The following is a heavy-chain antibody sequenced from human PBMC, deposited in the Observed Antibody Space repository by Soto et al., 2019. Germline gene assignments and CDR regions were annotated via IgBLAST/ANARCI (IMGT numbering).Heavy chain of an antibody. D-gene: IGHD2-2*01. Sequence: PGGSLRLSCAASGFTVSSNYMSWVRQAPGKGLEWVSVIYSGGSTYYADSVKGRFTISRDNSKNTLYLQMNSLRAEDTAVYYCAKHIVVVPAAILAWGQGTLVTVAS. CDR1: GFTVSSNY. CDR2: IYSGGST. CDR3: AKHIVVVPAAILA. V-gene: IGHV3-66*04. J-gene: IGHJ5*02.